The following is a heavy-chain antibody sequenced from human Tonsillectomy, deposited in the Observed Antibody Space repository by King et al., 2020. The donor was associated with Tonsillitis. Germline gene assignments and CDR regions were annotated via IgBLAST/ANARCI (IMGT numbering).Heavy chain of an antibody. CDR2: IYPGDSDT. V-gene: IGHV5-51*01. Sequence: QLVQSGAEVKKPGESLKISCKGSGYSFTSYWIGWVRQMPGKGLEWMGIIYPGDSDTRYSPSFQGQVTISADQSISTAYLQWSSLKASDTAMYYCARPNSQREKWLQYHDAFDIWGQGTMVTVSS. D-gene: IGHD5-12*01. CDR3: ARPNSQREKWLQYHDAFDI. CDR1: GYSFTSYW. J-gene: IGHJ3*02.